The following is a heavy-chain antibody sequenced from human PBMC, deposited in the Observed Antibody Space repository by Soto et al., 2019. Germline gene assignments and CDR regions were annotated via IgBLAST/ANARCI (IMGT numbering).Heavy chain of an antibody. V-gene: IGHV1-18*04. CDR1: GYTFTSYG. J-gene: IGHJ4*02. Sequence: GASVRVSCKASGYTFTSYGLSWVRPAPGQWLELMGWISAYNGNTNYAHKLQGRVTINTDTPTSTAYMELRSLRSDDAAVDYCGIIRRYYGRPGSAHYTGKATLVTVSS. CDR2: ISAYNGNT. D-gene: IGHD3-10*01. CDR3: GIIRRYYGRPGSAHY.